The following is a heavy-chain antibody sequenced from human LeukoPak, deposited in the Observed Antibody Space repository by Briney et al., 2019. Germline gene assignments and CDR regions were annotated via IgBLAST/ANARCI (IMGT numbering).Heavy chain of an antibody. D-gene: IGHD2-2*01. CDR1: GFTFSSYA. CDR2: ISSSSSYI. Sequence: PGGSLRLSCAASGFTFSSYAMSWVRQAPGKGLEWVSGISSSSSYIYYADSVKGRFTISRDSAKNSLYLQMNSLRAEDTAVYYCARGPTTPVVPAGENWFDPWGQGTLVTASS. CDR3: ARGPTTPVVPAGENWFDP. V-gene: IGHV3-21*01. J-gene: IGHJ5*02.